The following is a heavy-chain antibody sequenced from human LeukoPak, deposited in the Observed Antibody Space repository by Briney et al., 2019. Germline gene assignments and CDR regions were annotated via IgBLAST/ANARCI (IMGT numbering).Heavy chain of an antibody. CDR1: GVLISDGEW. D-gene: IGHD6-13*01. CDR3: TRDSGSSPGD. J-gene: IGHJ4*02. CDR2: IFHSGLT. V-gene: IGHV4-4*02. Sequence: SETLSLTCAVSGVLISDGEWWSWVRQPPGKGLEWIGEIFHSGLTTYNPSLESRVTISVDTSKNQFSLTVSSLTAADTAVYYCTRDSGSSPGDWGQGILVTVSS.